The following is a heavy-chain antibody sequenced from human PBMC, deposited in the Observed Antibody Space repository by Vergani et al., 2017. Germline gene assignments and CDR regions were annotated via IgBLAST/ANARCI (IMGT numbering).Heavy chain of an antibody. CDR1: GYTFTSYG. CDR3: AGVGNYYGSGSSKRNWFDP. V-gene: IGHV1-18*01. J-gene: IGHJ5*02. D-gene: IGHD3-10*01. Sequence: QVQLVQSGAEVKKPGASVKVSCKASGYTFTSYGISWVRQAPGQGLEWMGWISAYNGNTNYAQKLQGRVTMTTDTSTSTAYMELRSLRSDDTAVYDCAGVGNYYGSGSSKRNWFDPWGQGTLVTVSS. CDR2: ISAYNGNT.